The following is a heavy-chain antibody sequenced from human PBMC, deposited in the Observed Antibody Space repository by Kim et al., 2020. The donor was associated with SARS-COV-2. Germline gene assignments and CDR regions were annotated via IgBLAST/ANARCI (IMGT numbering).Heavy chain of an antibody. D-gene: IGHD6-19*01. CDR3: AKEYSSGWLFDY. V-gene: IGHV3-30*02. Sequence: YEAAPVKGRFTISRDNSKNTLYLQMNSLRAEDTAVYYCAKEYSSGWLFDYWGQGTLVTVSS. J-gene: IGHJ4*02.